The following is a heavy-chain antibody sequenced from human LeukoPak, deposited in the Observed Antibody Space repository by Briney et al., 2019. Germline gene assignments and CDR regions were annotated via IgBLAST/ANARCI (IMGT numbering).Heavy chain of an antibody. CDR1: GFIFSTYA. Sequence: PGRSLRLSCAASGFIFSTYAMHWVRQAPGTGVEWVAVISYDGSNSYYADSVKGRFTISRDNSKNTLYLQMNSLRPEDTAVYYCARVHRTGWVVDAFDIWGQGTMVTVSS. V-gene: IGHV3-30-3*01. CDR3: ARVHRTGWVVDAFDI. D-gene: IGHD3/OR15-3a*01. J-gene: IGHJ3*02. CDR2: ISYDGSNS.